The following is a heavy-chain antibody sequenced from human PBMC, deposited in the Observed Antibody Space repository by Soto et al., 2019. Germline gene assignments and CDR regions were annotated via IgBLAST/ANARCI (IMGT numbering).Heavy chain of an antibody. D-gene: IGHD6-13*01. CDR1: GGSISSYY. CDR2: IYYSGST. Sequence: SETLSLTCTVSGGSISSYYWSWIRQPPGKGLEWIGYIYYSGSTNYNPSLKSRVTISVDTSKNQFSLKLSSVTAADTAVYYCAREGVEAAGLIHWFDPWGQGTLVTVSS. V-gene: IGHV4-59*01. J-gene: IGHJ5*02. CDR3: AREGVEAAGLIHWFDP.